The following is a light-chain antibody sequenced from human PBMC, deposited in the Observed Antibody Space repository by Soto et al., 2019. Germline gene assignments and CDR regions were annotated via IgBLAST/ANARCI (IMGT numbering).Light chain of an antibody. CDR3: AAWDDSLNGPV. CDR1: SSNIGSNT. CDR2: SNN. J-gene: IGLJ3*02. Sequence: QSVLTQPPSASGTPGQRVTISCSGSSSNIGSNTVNWYQQLPGTAPKLLIYSNNQRPSGVPDRFSGSTSGTSASLAISGLQSADEADYYCAAWDDSLNGPVFGGGTKLTVL. V-gene: IGLV1-44*01.